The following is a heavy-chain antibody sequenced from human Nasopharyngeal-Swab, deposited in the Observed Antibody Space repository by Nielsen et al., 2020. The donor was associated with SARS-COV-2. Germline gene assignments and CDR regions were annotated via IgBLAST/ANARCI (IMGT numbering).Heavy chain of an antibody. Sequence: WIRQPPGKGLEWVSSISSSSSYIYYADSVRGRFTFSRDNAKNSLHLQMNSLRAEDTAVYYCARGRAMIVVVDPYGMDVWGQGTTVTVSS. D-gene: IGHD3-22*01. V-gene: IGHV3-21*01. J-gene: IGHJ6*02. CDR3: ARGRAMIVVVDPYGMDV. CDR2: ISSSSSYI.